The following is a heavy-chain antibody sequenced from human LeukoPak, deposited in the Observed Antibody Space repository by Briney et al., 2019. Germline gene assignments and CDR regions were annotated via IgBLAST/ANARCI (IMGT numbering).Heavy chain of an antibody. J-gene: IGHJ5*02. Sequence: PGGSLRLSCAASGFTFSSYGMSWVRQAPGKGLEWVSAISGSGGSTYYADSVKGRFTISRDNSKNTLYLQMNSLRAEDTAVYYCAKLFGRTPDSSCYYYDQNWFDPWGQGTLVTVSS. CDR2: ISGSGGST. V-gene: IGHV3-23*01. D-gene: IGHD3-22*01. CDR3: AKLFGRTPDSSCYYYDQNWFDP. CDR1: GFTFSSYG.